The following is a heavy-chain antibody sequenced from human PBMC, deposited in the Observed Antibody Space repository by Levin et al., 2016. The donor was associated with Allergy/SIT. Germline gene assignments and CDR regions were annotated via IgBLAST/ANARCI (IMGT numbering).Heavy chain of an antibody. CDR1: GYTFTGYY. D-gene: IGHD2-21*02. V-gene: IGHV1-2*02. J-gene: IGHJ5*02. Sequence: ASVKVSCKASGYTFTGYYMHWVRQAPGQGLEWMGWINPNSGGTNYAQKFQGRVTITADKSTSTAYMELSSLRSEDTAVYYCARDAPSYCGGDCPNWFDPWGQGTLVTVSS. CDR3: ARDAPSYCGGDCPNWFDP. CDR2: INPNSGGT.